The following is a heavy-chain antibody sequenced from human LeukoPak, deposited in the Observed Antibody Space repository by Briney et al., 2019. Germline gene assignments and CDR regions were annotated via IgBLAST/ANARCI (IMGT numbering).Heavy chain of an antibody. D-gene: IGHD3-22*01. CDR1: GFTFSSYG. CDR2: IWFDGSNI. CDR3: AKDVGIVSQH. Sequence: GRSLRLSCAASGFTFSSYGMHWVRQTPGKGLEWVAVIWFDGSNIYYADSVKGRFIISRDNSRNTLYLQMDSLRAEDTAVYYCAKDVGIVSQHWGQGTLVTVSS. J-gene: IGHJ1*01. V-gene: IGHV3-33*06.